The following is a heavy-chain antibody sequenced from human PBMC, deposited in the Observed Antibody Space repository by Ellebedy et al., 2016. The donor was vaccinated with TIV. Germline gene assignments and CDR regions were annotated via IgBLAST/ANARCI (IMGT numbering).Heavy chain of an antibody. CDR3: ARVEWGGSYAADY. D-gene: IGHD1-26*01. V-gene: IGHV4-59*01. J-gene: IGHJ4*02. CDR2: IYYSGST. Sequence: MPSETLSLTCTVSGGSISSYYWSWIRQPPGKGLEWIGYIYYSGSTNYNPSLKSRVTISVDTSKNQFSLKLSSVTAADTAVYYCARVEWGGSYAADYWGQGTLVTVSS. CDR1: GGSISSYY.